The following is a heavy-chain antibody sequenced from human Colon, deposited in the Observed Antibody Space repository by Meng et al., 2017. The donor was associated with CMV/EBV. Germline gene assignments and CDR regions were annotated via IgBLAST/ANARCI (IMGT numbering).Heavy chain of an antibody. CDR1: GVTFSDSV. D-gene: IGHD5-18*01. Sequence: GESLKISCVVSGVTFSDSVMSWVRQAPGKGLEWVSSISTSGRDIFYADSVKGRFTLSRDNAKNSLYLQMDSLRAEDTAVYYCVRHLEAGRNGYSEPFWGQGTLVTVSS. CDR3: VRHLEAGRNGYSEPF. J-gene: IGHJ1*01. V-gene: IGHV3-21*01. CDR2: ISTSGRDI.